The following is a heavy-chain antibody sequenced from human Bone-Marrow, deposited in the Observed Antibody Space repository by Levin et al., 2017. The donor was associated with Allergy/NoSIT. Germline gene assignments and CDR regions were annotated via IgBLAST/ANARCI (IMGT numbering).Heavy chain of an antibody. Sequence: GESLKISCEASGFSFGSHPMNWVRQAPGKGLEWVSALSDTGYNTYYTDSVKGRFTISRDNSKSTVYLQMDSLRAEDTAIYYRVLESYFFHDGSEHAVFKSWGPGTQVTVAA. D-gene: IGHD3-22*01. CDR3: VLESYFFHDGSEHAVFKS. CDR1: GFSFGSHP. CDR2: LSDTGYNT. V-gene: IGHV3-23*01. J-gene: IGHJ5*02.